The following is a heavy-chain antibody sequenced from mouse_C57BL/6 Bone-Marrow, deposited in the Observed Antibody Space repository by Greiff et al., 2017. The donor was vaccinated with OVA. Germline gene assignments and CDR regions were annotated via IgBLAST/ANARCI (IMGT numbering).Heavy chain of an antibody. J-gene: IGHJ3*01. Sequence: DVKLVESGPGLVKPSQSLSLTCSVTGYSITSGYYWNWIRQFPGNKLEWMGYISYDGSNNYNPSLKNRISITRDTSKNQFFLKLNSVTTEDTATYYCARDSSGLLFFAYWGQGTLVTVSA. CDR2: ISYDGSN. CDR3: ARDSSGLLFFAY. V-gene: IGHV3-6*01. D-gene: IGHD3-2*02. CDR1: GYSITSGYY.